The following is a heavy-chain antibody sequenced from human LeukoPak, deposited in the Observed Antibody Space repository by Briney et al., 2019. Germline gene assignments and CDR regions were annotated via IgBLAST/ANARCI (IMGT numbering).Heavy chain of an antibody. J-gene: IGHJ4*02. V-gene: IGHV4-39*01. CDR1: GGSISSSSYY. D-gene: IGHD6-13*01. CDR3: ARLGDSSSSWAYFDY. CDR2: IYYSGST. Sequence: PSETLSLTCTVSGGSISSSSYYWGWIRQPPGKGLEWIGSIYYSGSTYYNPPLKSRVTIFVDTSKNQFSLKLSSVTAADTAVYYCARLGDSSSSWAYFDYWGQGTLVTVSS.